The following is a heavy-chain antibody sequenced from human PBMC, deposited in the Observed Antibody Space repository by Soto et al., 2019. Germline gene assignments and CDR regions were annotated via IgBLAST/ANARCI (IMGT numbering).Heavy chain of an antibody. V-gene: IGHV1-18*04. Sequence: ASVKVPCKTSGYTCTKHGINWVRQAPGQGLELMGWINPYNANTNYAQKLQGRVTVTTDTSTTTAYMDLRSLTSDDTAVYYCARDRVAGIWGDAFDIWGQGTVVTVSS. J-gene: IGHJ3*02. CDR1: GYTCTKHG. CDR3: ARDRVAGIWGDAFDI. CDR2: INPYNANT. D-gene: IGHD3-16*01.